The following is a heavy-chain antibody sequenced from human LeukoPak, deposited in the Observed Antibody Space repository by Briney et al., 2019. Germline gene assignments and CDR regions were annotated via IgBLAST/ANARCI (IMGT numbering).Heavy chain of an antibody. D-gene: IGHD1-14*01. CDR2: VDPNSGNT. V-gene: IGHV1-8*03. CDR1: GYTFTSYD. CDR3: ARDGRAFDI. Sequence: ASVKVSCKASGYTFTSYDINWVRQATGQGLEWMGWVDPNSGNTAYSQKFQGRVTITRNTSISTAYMELSSLRSEDTAVYYCARDGRAFDIWGQGTMVTVSS. J-gene: IGHJ3*02.